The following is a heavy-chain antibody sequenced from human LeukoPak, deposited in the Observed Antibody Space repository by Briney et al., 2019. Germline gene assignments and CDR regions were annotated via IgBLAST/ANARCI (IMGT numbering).Heavy chain of an antibody. D-gene: IGHD7-27*01. CDR2: IYYSGST. Sequence: PSETLSLTCTVSGGSIRSYYWSWIRQPPGKGLEWIGYIYYSGSTYYNPSLKSRVTISLDTSKNQFSLKLNSVTAADTAVYYCARSLGHHDYWGQGTLVTVSS. CDR3: ARSLGHHDY. V-gene: IGHV4-59*01. CDR1: GGSIRSYY. J-gene: IGHJ4*02.